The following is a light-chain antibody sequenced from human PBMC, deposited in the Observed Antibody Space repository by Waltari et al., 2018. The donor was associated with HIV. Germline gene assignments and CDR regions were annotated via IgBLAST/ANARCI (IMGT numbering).Light chain of an antibody. Sequence: QSALTQPASVSAYHGQSITISCTGTSNDVGSDDYVSWYPQSPGKFPKLLIYDVYKRPSRIANRFSGSKSGNTAFLTISGLRAEDEADYYCASFTSGRLNVFGSGTKVTVL. CDR1: SNDVGSDDY. V-gene: IGLV2-14*01. CDR2: DVY. CDR3: ASFTSGRLNV. J-gene: IGLJ1*01.